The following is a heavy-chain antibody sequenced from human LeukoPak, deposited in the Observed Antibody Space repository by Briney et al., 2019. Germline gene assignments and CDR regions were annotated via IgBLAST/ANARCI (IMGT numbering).Heavy chain of an antibody. D-gene: IGHD6-13*01. CDR1: GFTFSGSA. V-gene: IGHV3-73*01. CDR3: TRRDSSSWYGGKYFDY. Sequence: GGSLRLSCAASGFTFSGSAMHWVRQASGKGLEWVGRIRSKANSYATAYAASVKDRFTISRDDSKNTACLQMNSLKTEDTAVYYCTRRDSSSWYGGKYFDYWGQGTLVTVSS. J-gene: IGHJ4*02. CDR2: IRSKANSYAT.